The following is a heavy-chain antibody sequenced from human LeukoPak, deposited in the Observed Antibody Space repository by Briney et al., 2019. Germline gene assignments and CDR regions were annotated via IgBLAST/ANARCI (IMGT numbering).Heavy chain of an antibody. Sequence: ASVKVSCKASGYTFTNYGISWARQAPGQGLEWMGWISIYNGNTNYAQNFQGRVAMTTDTSTSTAYMEVRSLRFDDTAVYYCARRIVVVPAAITLVTDGPFDPWGQGTLVTVSS. D-gene: IGHD2-2*01. CDR2: ISIYNGNT. V-gene: IGHV1-18*01. CDR3: ARRIVVVPAAITLVTDGPFDP. J-gene: IGHJ5*02. CDR1: GYTFTNYG.